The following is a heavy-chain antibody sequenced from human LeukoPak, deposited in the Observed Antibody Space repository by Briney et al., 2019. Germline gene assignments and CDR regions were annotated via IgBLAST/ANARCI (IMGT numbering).Heavy chain of an antibody. V-gene: IGHV3-23*01. CDR3: AKVDGSGDTILDAFDI. CDR1: GFTFSSYA. J-gene: IGHJ3*02. Sequence: GGSLRLSCAASGFTFSSYAMNWVRQAPGKGLEWVSAISGSGGSTYYADSVKGRFTISRDNSKNTLYLQMNSLRAEDTAVYYCAKVDGSGDTILDAFDIWGQGTMVTVSS. CDR2: ISGSGGST. D-gene: IGHD3-10*01.